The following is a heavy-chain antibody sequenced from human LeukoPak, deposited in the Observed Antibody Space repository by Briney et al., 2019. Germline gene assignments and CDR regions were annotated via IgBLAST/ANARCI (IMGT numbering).Heavy chain of an antibody. CDR1: GDSISTYY. CDR3: ARELQLRV. V-gene: IGHV4-4*07. CDR2: IYTSGGA. J-gene: IGHJ4*02. D-gene: IGHD1-1*01. Sequence: KPSETLSLTCIVSGDSISTYYWSWIRQSAGKGLEWIGRIYTSGGANYSPSLKSRVSISVDETKNQVSLRLTSVTAADTAVYYCARELQLRVWGQGTLVTVSS.